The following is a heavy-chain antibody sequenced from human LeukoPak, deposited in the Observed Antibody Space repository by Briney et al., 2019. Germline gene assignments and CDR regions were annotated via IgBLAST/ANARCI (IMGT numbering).Heavy chain of an antibody. V-gene: IGHV4-34*01. Sequence: PSETLSLTCAVYGGSFSGYCWSWIRQPQGKGLEWIGEINHSGSTNYNPSLKSRVTISVDTSKNQFSLKLSSVTASDTAVYYCARHLRSGAVDYWGQGTLVTVSS. CDR1: GGSFSGYC. CDR2: INHSGST. D-gene: IGHD4-17*01. J-gene: IGHJ4*02. CDR3: ARHLRSGAVDY.